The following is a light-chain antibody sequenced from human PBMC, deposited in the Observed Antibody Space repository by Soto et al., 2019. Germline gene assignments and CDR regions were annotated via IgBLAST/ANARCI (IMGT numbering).Light chain of an antibody. Sequence: QSALTQPASVSGSPGQSITISCTGTSSDVGGYNYVSWYQQHPGKAPKLMIYDVSNRPSGVSNRFSGSKSGNTASLTISGLQAEDEADYYCSSYTSSSTLAVFGVGT. CDR2: DVS. CDR3: SSYTSSSTLAV. J-gene: IGLJ2*01. CDR1: SSDVGGYNY. V-gene: IGLV2-14*01.